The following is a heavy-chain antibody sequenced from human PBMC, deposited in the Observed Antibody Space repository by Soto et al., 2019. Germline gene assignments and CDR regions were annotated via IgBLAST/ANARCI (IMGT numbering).Heavy chain of an antibody. CDR3: ARDKQGWFDY. V-gene: IGHV4-59*01. CDR2: IYSSGST. CDR1: GGSISDYY. J-gene: IGHJ5*01. Sequence: SETLSLTCTVSGGSISDYYWNWFRQPPGKGLEWIGYIYSSGSTDYNPSLKSRVTISLDTSKNHFSLRLSSVTAADTAVYYCARDKQGWFDYWGQGTLVTVSS.